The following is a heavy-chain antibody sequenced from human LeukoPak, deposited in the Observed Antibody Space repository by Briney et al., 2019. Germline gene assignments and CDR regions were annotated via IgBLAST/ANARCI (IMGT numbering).Heavy chain of an antibody. CDR1: GFTFSSHS. J-gene: IGHJ4*02. Sequence: GGSLRLSCAASGFTFSSHSMNWVRQAPGKGLEWVSYISSSSTYIYYAASAKGRFAISKDNARNSLFLQMNSLRAEDTAVYYCARDRRGGGGSYFDYWGQGTLVTVSS. D-gene: IGHD1-26*01. CDR3: ARDRRGGGGSYFDY. CDR2: ISSSSTYI. V-gene: IGHV3-21*01.